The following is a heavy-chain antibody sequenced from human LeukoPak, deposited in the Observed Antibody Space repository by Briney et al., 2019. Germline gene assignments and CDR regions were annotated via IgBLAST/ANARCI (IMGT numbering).Heavy chain of an antibody. J-gene: IGHJ4*02. CDR1: GGSIRSSYYY. CDR3: ARLTYTAMALDY. V-gene: IGHV4-39*01. D-gene: IGHD5-18*01. Sequence: SETLSLTCTVSGGSIRSSYYYWGWIRRPPGKGLEWIGSIYDSGSTYYNPSLKSRVTISVDTSKNQFSLKLNSVTAADTAVYYCARLTYTAMALDYWGQGTLVTVSS. CDR2: IYDSGST.